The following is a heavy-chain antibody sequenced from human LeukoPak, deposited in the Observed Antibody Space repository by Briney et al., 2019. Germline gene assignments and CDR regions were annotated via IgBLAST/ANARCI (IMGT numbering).Heavy chain of an antibody. D-gene: IGHD1-26*01. V-gene: IGHV4-4*02. Sequence: PSETLSLTCAVSGDSIRSGNWWSWVRQPPGKGLEWIGEIYRSGSTNYNPSLKSRVTISVDKSKNQFSLKLNSVTAADTAVYFCARAVAYYLDYWGQGTLVTVSS. CDR1: GDSIRSGNW. J-gene: IGHJ4*02. CDR3: ARAVAYYLDY. CDR2: IYRSGST.